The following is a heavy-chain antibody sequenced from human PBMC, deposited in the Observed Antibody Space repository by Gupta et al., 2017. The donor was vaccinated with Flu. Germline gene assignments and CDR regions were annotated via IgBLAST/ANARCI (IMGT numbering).Heavy chain of an antibody. D-gene: IGHD2-15*01. V-gene: IGHV1-69*01. Sequence: QLQLVQSGAEVKKPGSSVKVSCEASGGTFSSYAISWVRQAPAQGLEWMGGIIPFLGTANDAQKFQGRVTITADESTSTAYMELSSLRSEDTAVYYCARSSSGYCSGGSCFPYYYYMDVWGKGTTVTVSS. CDR1: GGTFSSYA. CDR3: ARSSSGYCSGGSCFPYYYYMDV. CDR2: IIPFLGTA. J-gene: IGHJ6*03.